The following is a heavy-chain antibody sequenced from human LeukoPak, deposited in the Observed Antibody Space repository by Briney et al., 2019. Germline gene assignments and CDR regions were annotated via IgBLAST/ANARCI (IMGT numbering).Heavy chain of an antibody. J-gene: IGHJ6*03. D-gene: IGHD3-10*01. CDR2: IRYDGSNK. Sequence: GGSLRLSCAASGFTFSSYGMHWVRQDPGKGLEWVAFIRYDGSNKYYADSVKGRYTISIDNSKNTLYLQMDNLRFEDTAVYYCARVSKPGWFDYYYMDVWGKGTTVIVSS. CDR3: ARVSKPGWFDYYYMDV. V-gene: IGHV3-30*02. CDR1: GFTFSSYG.